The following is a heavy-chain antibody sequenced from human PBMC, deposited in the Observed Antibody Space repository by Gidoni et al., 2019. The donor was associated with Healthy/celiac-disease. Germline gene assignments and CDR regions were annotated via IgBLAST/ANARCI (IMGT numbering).Heavy chain of an antibody. J-gene: IGHJ5*02. D-gene: IGHD6-19*01. CDR1: GGSISSYY. CDR3: AGGYSSGWYNWFDP. CDR2: IYTSGST. V-gene: IGHV4-4*07. Sequence: QVQLQESGPGLVQPSETLSLTCPVPGGSISSYYWRWIRPPAGKGLEWIWRIYTSGSTNYNPSLKSRVTMSVDTSKNQFSLKLSSVTAADTAVYYCAGGYSSGWYNWFDPWGQGTLVTVSS.